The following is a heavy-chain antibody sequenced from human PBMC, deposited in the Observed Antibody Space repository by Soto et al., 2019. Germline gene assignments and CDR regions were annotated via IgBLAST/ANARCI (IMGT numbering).Heavy chain of an antibody. J-gene: IGHJ4*02. CDR3: AKDDGTATVVTPWY. CDR1: GFTFSSYG. CDR2: ISYDGSNK. V-gene: IGHV3-30*18. Sequence: GGSLSLSCAASGFTFSSYGMHWVRQAPGKGLEWVAVISYDGSNKYYADSVKGRFTISRDNSKNTLYLQMNSLRAEDTAVYYCAKDDGTATVVTPWYWGQGTLVTV. D-gene: IGHD4-17*01.